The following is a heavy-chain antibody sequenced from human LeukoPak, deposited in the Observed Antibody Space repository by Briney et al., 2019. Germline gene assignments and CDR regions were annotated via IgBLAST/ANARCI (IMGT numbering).Heavy chain of an antibody. J-gene: IGHJ5*02. CDR1: GFTFSSYA. V-gene: IGHV3-23*01. Sequence: GGSLRLSCAASGFTFSSYAMSWVRQAPGKGLEWVSAISGSGVSTYYADSVKGRFTISRDNSKNTLYLQMNSLRAEDTDVYYCAKVPVGTNSYALQRASVSWFDPWGQGTLVTVSS. CDR2: ISGSGVST. D-gene: IGHD5-18*01. CDR3: AKVPVGTNSYALQRASVSWFDP.